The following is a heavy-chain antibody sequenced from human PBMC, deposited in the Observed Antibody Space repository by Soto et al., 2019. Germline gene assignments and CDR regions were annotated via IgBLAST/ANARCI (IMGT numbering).Heavy chain of an antibody. V-gene: IGHV3-23*01. CDR2: ITGGGGTT. Sequence: GGSLRLSCVASGFSFSTYAMTWVRQAPGKGLEWVSTITGGGGTTHYADSVKGRFTISRDNSKDTLHLRMSSLRAEDSAVYYCARSHRVQLGTPYFFDYWGQGTLVTVSS. D-gene: IGHD1-1*01. J-gene: IGHJ4*02. CDR3: ARSHRVQLGTPYFFDY. CDR1: GFSFSTYA.